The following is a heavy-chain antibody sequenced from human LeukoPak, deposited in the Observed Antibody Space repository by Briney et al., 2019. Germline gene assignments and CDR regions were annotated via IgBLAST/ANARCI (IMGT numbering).Heavy chain of an antibody. J-gene: IGHJ4*02. CDR3: ASWVPDRGIDY. Sequence: GGSLRLSCAASGFTFSNYVMSWVRQAPGKGLEWVSSISGSGGSTYYADSVKGRFTISRDNSKKTLYLQMNSLRADDTAVYYCASWVPDRGIDYWGQGTLVTVSS. D-gene: IGHD3-10*01. CDR2: ISGSGGST. V-gene: IGHV3-23*01. CDR1: GFTFSNYV.